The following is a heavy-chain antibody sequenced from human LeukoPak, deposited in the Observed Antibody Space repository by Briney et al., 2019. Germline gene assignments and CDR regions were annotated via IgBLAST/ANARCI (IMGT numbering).Heavy chain of an antibody. J-gene: IGHJ5*02. CDR3: VRGGESTWS. CDR1: GFTFSSYR. CDR2: INNDGSGT. Sequence: GGSLRLSCAASGFTFSSYRMHWVRHAPGKGPVWVSRINNDGSGTTYAESVKGRFTISRDDAKNTLYLQMNSLRAEDTAVYYCVRGGESTWSWGQGTLVTVSS. V-gene: IGHV3-74*01. D-gene: IGHD2-15*01.